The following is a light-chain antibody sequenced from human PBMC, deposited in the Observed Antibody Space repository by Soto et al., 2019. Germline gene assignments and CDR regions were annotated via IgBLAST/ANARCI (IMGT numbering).Light chain of an antibody. V-gene: IGLV2-8*01. CDR3: TSYAGTNGLI. CDR2: AVT. CDR1: SSDVGGYNY. Sequence: QAVVTQPPSASGSPGQSVTISCTGTSSDVGGYNYVSWYQQHPGKAPKLMIYAVTERPSGVPDRFSGSRSGNTASLTVSGLQAEDEADYYCTSYAGTNGLIFGGGTKLTVL. J-gene: IGLJ2*01.